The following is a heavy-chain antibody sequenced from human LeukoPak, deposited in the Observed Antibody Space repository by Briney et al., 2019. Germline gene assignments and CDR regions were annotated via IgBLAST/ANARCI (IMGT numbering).Heavy chain of an antibody. V-gene: IGHV3-33*01. CDR3: ARHHAAAASFDY. CDR2: IWYDGSNK. D-gene: IGHD6-13*01. CDR1: GFTFSSYG. J-gene: IGHJ4*02. Sequence: GGSLRLSCAASGFTFSSYGMHWVRQAPGKGLEWVAVIWYDGSNKYYADSVKGRFTISRDNSKNTLYLQMNSLRAEDTAVYYCARHHAAAASFDYWGQGTLVTVSS.